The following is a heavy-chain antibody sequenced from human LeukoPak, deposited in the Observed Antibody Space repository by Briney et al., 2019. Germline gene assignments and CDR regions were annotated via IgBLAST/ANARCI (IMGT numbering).Heavy chain of an antibody. Sequence: PSETLSLTCAVYGGSFGGYYWSWIRQPPGKGLEWIGEINHSGSTNYNPSLKSRVTIPVDTSKNQFSLKLSSVTAADTAVYYCARGSYYGSGRKKSPNYYYYGMDVWGKGTTVTVSS. D-gene: IGHD3-10*01. V-gene: IGHV4-34*01. J-gene: IGHJ6*04. CDR2: INHSGST. CDR1: GGSFGGYY. CDR3: ARGSYYGSGRKKSPNYYYYGMDV.